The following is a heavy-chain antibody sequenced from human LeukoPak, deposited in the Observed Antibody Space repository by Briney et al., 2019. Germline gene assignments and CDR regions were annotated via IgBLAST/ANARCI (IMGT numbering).Heavy chain of an antibody. CDR2: INHSGST. D-gene: IGHD3-3*01. Sequence: SETLSLTCAVYGGSFSGYYWSWIRQPPGKGLEWIGEINHSGSTNYNPSLKSRVTISVDTSKNQFSLKLSSVTAADTAVYYCAINGVRFLEWYPWGQGTLVTVSS. V-gene: IGHV4-34*01. J-gene: IGHJ5*02. CDR1: GGSFSGYY. CDR3: AINGVRFLEWYP.